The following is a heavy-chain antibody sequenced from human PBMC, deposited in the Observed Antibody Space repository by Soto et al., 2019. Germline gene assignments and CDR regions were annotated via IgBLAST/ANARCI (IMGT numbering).Heavy chain of an antibody. CDR2: ISGSGGST. D-gene: IGHD6-19*01. J-gene: IGHJ4*02. CDR1: GFTFSSYA. CDR3: EKAQAVAVAGNFDY. V-gene: IGHV3-23*01. Sequence: PGGSLRLSCAASGFTFSSYAMSWVRQAPGKGLEWVSAISGSGGSTYYADSVKGRFTISRDNSKNTLYLQMNSLRAEDTAVYYCEKAQAVAVAGNFDYWGQGNLVPVT.